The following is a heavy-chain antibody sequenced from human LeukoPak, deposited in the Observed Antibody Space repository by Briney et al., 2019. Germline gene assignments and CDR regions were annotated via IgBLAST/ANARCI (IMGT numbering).Heavy chain of an antibody. D-gene: IGHD2-2*01. CDR1: GFTFSSYA. CDR2: IWSDASNK. J-gene: IGHJ4*02. Sequence: GSLRLSCASSGFTFSSYAMHWVRQAPGKGLEWVAVIWSDASNKYYADSVKGRFTVSRDNSKNTLYLQMNSLRAEDTAVYYCARSPGDYARLPGDYWGQGTLVTVSS. V-gene: IGHV3-33*01. CDR3: ARSPGDYARLPGDY.